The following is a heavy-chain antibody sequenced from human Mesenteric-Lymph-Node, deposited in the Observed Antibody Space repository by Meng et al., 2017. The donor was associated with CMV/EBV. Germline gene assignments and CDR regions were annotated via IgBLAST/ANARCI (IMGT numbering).Heavy chain of an antibody. V-gene: IGHV1-2*06. Sequence: YHMHWVRQAPGQGLEWMGRINPNSGGTNYAQKFQGRVTMTRDTSISTAYMELSRLRSDDTAVYYCAREYYYGSGSYYKGGDLYYFDYWGQGTLVTVSS. D-gene: IGHD3-10*01. CDR3: AREYYYGSGSYYKGGDLYYFDY. CDR1: YH. J-gene: IGHJ4*02. CDR2: INPNSGGT.